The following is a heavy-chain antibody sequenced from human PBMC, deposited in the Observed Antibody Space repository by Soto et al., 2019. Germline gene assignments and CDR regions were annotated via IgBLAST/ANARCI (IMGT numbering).Heavy chain of an antibody. J-gene: IGHJ4*02. CDR1: GYTFTSYA. CDR2: INAGNGNT. CDR3: ARGGYSSSWPFDY. D-gene: IGHD6-13*01. V-gene: IGHV1-3*01. Sequence: QVQLVQSGAEVKKPGASVKVSCKASGYTFTSYAMHWVRQAPGQRLEWMGWINAGNGNTKYSQKFQGRVTITRDTSGSTAYMELSSLRSEDTAVYYCARGGYSSSWPFDYWGQGTLVTVSS.